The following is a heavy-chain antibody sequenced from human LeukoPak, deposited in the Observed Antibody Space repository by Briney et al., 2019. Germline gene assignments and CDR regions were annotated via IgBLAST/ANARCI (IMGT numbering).Heavy chain of an antibody. CDR3: AREVVGYCSGGSCYSDWGNTLFDY. J-gene: IGHJ4*02. V-gene: IGHV4-61*02. CDR2: IYTSGST. CDR1: GGSISSGSYY. Sequence: SETLSLTCTVSGGSISSGSYYWSWIRPPAGKGLEWIGRIYTSGSTNYNPSLKSRVTISVDPSKNQFSLKLSSVTAADTAVYYCAREVVGYCSGGSCYSDWGNTLFDYWGQGTLVTVSS. D-gene: IGHD2-15*01.